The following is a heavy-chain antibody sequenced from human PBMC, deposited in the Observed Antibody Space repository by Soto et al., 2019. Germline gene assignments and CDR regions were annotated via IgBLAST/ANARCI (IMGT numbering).Heavy chain of an antibody. CDR1: GFTFSSYA. J-gene: IGHJ1*01. CDR2: ISGSGGST. Sequence: GGSLRLSCAASGFTFSSYAMSWVRQAPGKGLEWVSAISGSGGSTYYADSVKGRFTISRDNSKNTLYLQMNSLRAEDTAVYYCAKDRWAWSGYYQYFQHWGQGTLVTVSS. D-gene: IGHD3-3*01. V-gene: IGHV3-23*01. CDR3: AKDRWAWSGYYQYFQH.